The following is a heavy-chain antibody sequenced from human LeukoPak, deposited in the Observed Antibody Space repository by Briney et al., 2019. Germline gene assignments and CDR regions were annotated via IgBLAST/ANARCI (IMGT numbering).Heavy chain of an antibody. CDR3: AKDQRHSSNWYIPNFDY. V-gene: IGHV3-53*01. CDR2: IYNDGRT. J-gene: IGHJ4*02. CDR1: GFIVNNKY. Sequence: RPGGSLRLSCAASGFIVNNKYMTWVRQAPGKGLEWVSLIYNDGRTYYADSVKGRCTISRDNSKNTLYLQVNSLRAEDTAVYYCAKDQRHSSNWYIPNFDYWGQGTWVTVSS. D-gene: IGHD6-13*01.